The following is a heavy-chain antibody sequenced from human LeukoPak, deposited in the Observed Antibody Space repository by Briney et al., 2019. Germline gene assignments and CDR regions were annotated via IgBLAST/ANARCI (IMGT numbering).Heavy chain of an antibody. V-gene: IGHV4-39*07. CDR2: VYYSGTT. Sequence: PSETLSLTCGVSGGSISSGGYYWGWIRHPPGKGLEWIGRVYYSGTTYYNPSLKSRVTISVDTSKNQFSLLLSSVTAADTAVYYCPREYSSSRYDYWGQGTLVSVSS. J-gene: IGHJ4*02. D-gene: IGHD2-2*01. CDR1: GGSISSGGYY. CDR3: PREYSSSRYDY.